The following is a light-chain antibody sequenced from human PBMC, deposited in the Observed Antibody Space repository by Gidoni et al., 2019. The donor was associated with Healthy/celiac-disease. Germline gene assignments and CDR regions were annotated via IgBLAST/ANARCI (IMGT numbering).Light chain of an antibody. Sequence: IQMTQSPSSLSASVGDRVTITCRASQSISSYLNWYQHKPGKAPKLLIYAASSLQSGVPSRFSGSGSGTDFTLTISSLQPEDFATYYCQQSYSPYSFGQGTKLEIK. J-gene: IGKJ2*03. CDR3: QQSYSPYS. CDR1: QSISSY. CDR2: AAS. V-gene: IGKV1-39*01.